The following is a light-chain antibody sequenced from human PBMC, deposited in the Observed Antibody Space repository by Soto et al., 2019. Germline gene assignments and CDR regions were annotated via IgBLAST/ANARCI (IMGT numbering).Light chain of an antibody. V-gene: IGLV2-14*03. J-gene: IGLJ2*01. CDR2: DVN. CDR3: SSYTSDNTRV. CDR1: SSDVGSYNY. Sequence: QSVLIQPASLSGSPGQSITISCTGTSSDVGSYNYVSWYQQHPGKVPKLMIYDVNSRPSGISDRFSGSKSGNTASLVISGLQAEDEADYYCSSYTSDNTRVFGGGTQLTVL.